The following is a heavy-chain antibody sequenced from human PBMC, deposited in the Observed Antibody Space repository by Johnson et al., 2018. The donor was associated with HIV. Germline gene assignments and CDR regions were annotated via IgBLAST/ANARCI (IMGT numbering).Heavy chain of an antibody. CDR1: GFTFSDYY. D-gene: IGHD6-13*01. V-gene: IGHV3-11*04. J-gene: IGHJ3*02. Sequence: QVQLVESGGGVVQPGRSLRLSCAASGFTFSDYYMNWIRQAPGKGLEWVSAISSSGSSKYYTDSVKGRFTISRDNAKNSLYLQMNSLRAEDTAVYYCARDGGVAAAVGVVAFDIWGQGTMVTVSS. CDR3: ARDGGVAAAVGVVAFDI. CDR2: ISSSGSSK.